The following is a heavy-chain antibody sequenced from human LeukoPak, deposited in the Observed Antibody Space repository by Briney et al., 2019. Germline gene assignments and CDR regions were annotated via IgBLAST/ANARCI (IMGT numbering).Heavy chain of an antibody. V-gene: IGHV3-48*04. Sequence: PGGSLRLSCAASGFTFSSYAMSWVRQAPGKGLEWVSYISSSGSTIYYADSVKGRFTISRDNAKNSLYLQMNSLRAEDTAVYYCAREAGYSSGWYDHWGQGTLVTVSS. D-gene: IGHD6-19*01. CDR2: ISSSGSTI. J-gene: IGHJ5*02. CDR3: AREAGYSSGWYDH. CDR1: GFTFSSYA.